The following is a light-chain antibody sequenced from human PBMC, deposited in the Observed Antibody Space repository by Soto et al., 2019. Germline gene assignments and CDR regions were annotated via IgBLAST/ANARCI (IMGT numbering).Light chain of an antibody. J-gene: IGKJ2*01. V-gene: IGKV3-11*01. Sequence: EIVLTQSPATLSLSPGERATLSCSASQSVSSYLAWYQQKPGQAPRHLIYDASNRATGIPARFSGSGSGPDFALTISCLEPEDFAVSYCQQRSNWPYTFGQGTKLEIK. CDR2: DAS. CDR1: QSVSSY. CDR3: QQRSNWPYT.